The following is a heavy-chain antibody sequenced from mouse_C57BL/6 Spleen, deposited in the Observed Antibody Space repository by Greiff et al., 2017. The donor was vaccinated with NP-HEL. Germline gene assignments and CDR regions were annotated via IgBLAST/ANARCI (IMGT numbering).Heavy chain of an antibody. CDR1: GYTFTSYW. V-gene: IGHV1-64*01. Sequence: QVQLQQPGAELVKPGASVKLSCKASGYTFTSYWMHWVKQRPGQGLEWIGMIHPNSGSTNYNEKFKSKATLTVDKSSSTAYMQLGSLTSEDSAVYYCARSITTVGYFDVWGTGTTVTVSS. CDR3: ARSITTVGYFDV. J-gene: IGHJ1*03. CDR2: IHPNSGST. D-gene: IGHD1-1*01.